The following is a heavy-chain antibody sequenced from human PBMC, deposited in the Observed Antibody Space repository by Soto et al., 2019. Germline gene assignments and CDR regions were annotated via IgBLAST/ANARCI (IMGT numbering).Heavy chain of an antibody. CDR3: ARVSVVAVDPFAF. CDR2: LNPSGGRT. CDR1: VYTFTSYY. Sequence: ASVKVSCKASVYTFTSYYMHWVRPAPGQGLEWMGMLNPSGGRTSYAQKFQGRVTMTRDTSTRTVYMELSSLRSEDTAVYYCARVSVVAVDPFAFRSQGTLVTVSS. V-gene: IGHV1-46*01. J-gene: IGHJ3*01.